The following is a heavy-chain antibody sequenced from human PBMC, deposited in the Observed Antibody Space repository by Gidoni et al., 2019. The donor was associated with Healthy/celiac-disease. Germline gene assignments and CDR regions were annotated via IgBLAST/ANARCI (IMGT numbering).Heavy chain of an antibody. CDR2: ISGSGGST. D-gene: IGHD3-10*01. V-gene: IGHV3-23*01. CDR3: AKVHENIMVRVYYYMDV. CDR1: GFTFSSYA. J-gene: IGHJ6*03. Sequence: EVQLLESGGGLVQPGGSLRLYCAASGFTFSSYAMSWVRQAPGKGLEWVSAISGSGGSTYYADSVKGRFTIFRDNSKNTLYLQMNSLRAEDTAVYYCAKVHENIMVRVYYYMDVWGKGTTVTVSS.